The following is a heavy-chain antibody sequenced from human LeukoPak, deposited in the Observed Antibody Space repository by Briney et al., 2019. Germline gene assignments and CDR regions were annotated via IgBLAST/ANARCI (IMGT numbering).Heavy chain of an antibody. Sequence: PGGSLRLSCAASGFTFSSYAMSWVRQAPGKGLEWVSAISGGGGSTYYADSVKGRFTISRDNSKNTLYLQMNSLRAEDTAVYYCAKVRSSRLDFGAFDIWGQGTMVTVSS. CDR3: AKVRSSRLDFGAFDI. CDR1: GFTFSSYA. CDR2: ISGGGGST. D-gene: IGHD3/OR15-3a*01. J-gene: IGHJ3*02. V-gene: IGHV3-23*01.